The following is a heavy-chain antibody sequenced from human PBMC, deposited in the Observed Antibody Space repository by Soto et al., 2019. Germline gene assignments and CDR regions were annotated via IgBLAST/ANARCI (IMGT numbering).Heavy chain of an antibody. V-gene: IGHV3-74*01. J-gene: IGHJ4*02. D-gene: IGHD3-10*01. CDR2: IDEYGSTI. CDR3: TRHIGGKGAY. Sequence: GGSLRLSCAASGFTFSSYWMHWVRQVPGKGLLWVSRIDEYGSTINYADSVKGRFTISRDNARNTLYLEMNSLRAKDTALYYCTRHIGGKGAYWGPGTLVTVSS. CDR1: GFTFSSYW.